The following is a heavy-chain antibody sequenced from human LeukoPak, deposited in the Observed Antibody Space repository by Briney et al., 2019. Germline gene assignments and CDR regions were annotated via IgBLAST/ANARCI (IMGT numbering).Heavy chain of an antibody. CDR1: GYSISSGYY. D-gene: IGHD4-23*01. Sequence: SETLSLTCTVSGYSISSGYYWGWIRQPPGKGLEWIGSIYHSGSTYYNPSLKSRVTISVDTSKNQFSLKLSSVTAADTAVYYCARGTSTVVTPNYYYYYCMDVWGKGTTVTVSS. V-gene: IGHV4-38-2*02. CDR2: IYHSGST. J-gene: IGHJ6*03. CDR3: ARGTSTVVTPNYYYYYCMDV.